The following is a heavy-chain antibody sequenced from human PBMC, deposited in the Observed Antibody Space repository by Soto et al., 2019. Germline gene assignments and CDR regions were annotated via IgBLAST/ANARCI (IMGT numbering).Heavy chain of an antibody. CDR3: AKKVNSGSGSQYFDY. CDR2: FRAGGDDGTT. D-gene: IGHD3-10*01. Sequence: GGSLRLSCEAFGFTFSTYTMNWVRQAPGKGLEWVSGFRAGGDDGTTYYADSVKGRFTISRDNSKNTLFLQMNSLRAEDTAIYYCAKKVNSGSGSQYFDYFGQGTLVTVSS. CDR1: GFTFSTYT. V-gene: IGHV3-23*01. J-gene: IGHJ4*02.